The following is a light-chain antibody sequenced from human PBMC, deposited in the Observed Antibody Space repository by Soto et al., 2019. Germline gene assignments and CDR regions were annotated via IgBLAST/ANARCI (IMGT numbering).Light chain of an antibody. J-gene: IGLJ3*02. V-gene: IGLV1-40*01. CDR1: SSNIGAGYD. CDR3: QSYDSSLRGSV. CDR2: GNS. Sequence: QSVLTQPPSVSGAPGQRVTISCTGSSSNIGAGYDVHWYQQLPGPAPKLLIYGNSNRPSGVPDRFSGSKSGTSASLAITGLQDEDEADYSCQSYDSSLRGSVFGGGTKLTVL.